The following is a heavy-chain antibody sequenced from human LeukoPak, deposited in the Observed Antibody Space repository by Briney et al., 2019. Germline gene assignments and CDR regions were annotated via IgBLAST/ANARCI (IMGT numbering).Heavy chain of an antibody. CDR2: IYYSGST. Sequence: SETLSLTCTVSGGSISSSNYYWGWLRQPPGKGLEWSGNIYYSGSTYYNQSLKSRITISADTTQNQVSLKLSSVTAADTAVYYCARPDSSGWYGSFSAWGQGTLVTVSS. CDR3: ARPDSSGWYGSFSA. CDR1: GGSISSSNYY. D-gene: IGHD6-19*01. V-gene: IGHV4-39*01. J-gene: IGHJ5*02.